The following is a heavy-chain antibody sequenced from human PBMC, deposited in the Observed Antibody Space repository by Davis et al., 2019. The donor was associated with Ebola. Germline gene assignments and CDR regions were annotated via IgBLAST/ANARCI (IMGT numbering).Heavy chain of an antibody. D-gene: IGHD7-27*01. V-gene: IGHV3-30*02. CDR1: GFTFTTFG. CDR3: VKPPLGRFYFES. CDR2: IRFDGTNK. J-gene: IGHJ4*02. Sequence: PGGSLRLSCAASGFTFTTFGLHWVRQAPGKGLEWVAYIRFDGTNKYYTDSVKGRFTISRDKSKNTLYLQMNSLRVDDTAMYYCVKPPLGRFYFESWGQGSLVTVSS.